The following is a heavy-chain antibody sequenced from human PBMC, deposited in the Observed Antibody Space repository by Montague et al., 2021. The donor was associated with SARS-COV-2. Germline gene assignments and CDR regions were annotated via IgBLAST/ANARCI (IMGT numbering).Heavy chain of an antibody. Sequence: PALVKPTQTLTLTCTFSGFSLSTSGMCVSWIRQPPGKALEWLALIDWDDDKYYSTSLKTRLTISKDTSKNQVVLTMINMDPVDTATYYCARSYYDILTGYYMAFDYGGQGTLVTVSS. CDR1: GFSLSTSGMC. CDR3: ARSYYDILTGYYMAFDY. V-gene: IGHV2-70*01. CDR2: IDWDDDK. D-gene: IGHD3-9*01. J-gene: IGHJ4*02.